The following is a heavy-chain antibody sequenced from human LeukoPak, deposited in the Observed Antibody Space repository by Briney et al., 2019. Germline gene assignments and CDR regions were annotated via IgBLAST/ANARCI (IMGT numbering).Heavy chain of an antibody. CDR2: IYYSGTT. D-gene: IGHD5/OR15-5a*01. CDR3: AKYVSTGWFDP. Sequence: SETLSLTCTVSGGSISSYYWSWIRQPPGKGLEWIGYIYYSGTTNYNPSLKSRVTISVDTSKNQFSLKLSSVTAADTAVYYCAKYVSTGWFDPWGQGTLVTVS. CDR1: GGSISSYY. J-gene: IGHJ5*02. V-gene: IGHV4-59*08.